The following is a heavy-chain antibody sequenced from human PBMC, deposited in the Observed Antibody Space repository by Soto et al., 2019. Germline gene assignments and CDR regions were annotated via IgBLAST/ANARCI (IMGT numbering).Heavy chain of an antibody. J-gene: IGHJ4*02. CDR2: IKQDGSEK. Sequence: GGSLRLSCAASGFTFSSYWMSWVRQPPGKGRGWVANIKQDGSEKYYVDSVKGRFTISRDNAKNSLYLQMNSLRAEDTAVYYCARCGGGYDFWSGYRPLPVDYWGQGTLVTVSS. V-gene: IGHV3-7*03. CDR3: ARCGGGYDFWSGYRPLPVDY. CDR1: GFTFSSYW. D-gene: IGHD3-3*01.